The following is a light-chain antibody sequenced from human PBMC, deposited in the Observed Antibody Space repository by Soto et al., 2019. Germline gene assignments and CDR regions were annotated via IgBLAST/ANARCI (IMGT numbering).Light chain of an antibody. CDR2: AAS. CDR3: RKYNSAPFT. J-gene: IGKJ3*01. V-gene: IGKV1-27*01. CDR1: QAVSNY. Sequence: DIQMTQSSSSLSASVGDRVTITCRASQAVSNYLAWYQQKPGKVPKLLIYAASVLQSGVPSRFSGSGSGTEFALTITGLQPEDIATYYCRKYNSAPFTFGPGTKVDFK.